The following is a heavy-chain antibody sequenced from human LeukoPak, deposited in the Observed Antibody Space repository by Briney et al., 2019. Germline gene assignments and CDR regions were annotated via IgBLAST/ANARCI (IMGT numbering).Heavy chain of an antibody. CDR2: ISGSGGTT. CDR1: GFTFSTYA. D-gene: IGHD6-19*01. J-gene: IGHJ4*02. Sequence: PGGSLRLPCATSGFTFSTYAMTWVRQAPGKGLEWVSTISGSGGTTYYADSMKGRFTISRDNSKNTLYLQMNSLRAEDTAVYYCAKDLPGGLVAGHDYWGQGTLVTVSS. CDR3: AKDLPGGLVAGHDY. V-gene: IGHV3-23*01.